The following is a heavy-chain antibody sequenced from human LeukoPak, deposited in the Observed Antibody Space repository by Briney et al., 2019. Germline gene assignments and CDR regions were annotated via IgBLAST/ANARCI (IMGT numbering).Heavy chain of an antibody. J-gene: IGHJ4*02. Sequence: GASVKVSCKPSRYTFTGYYMQLVRQAPGQGLEWMGWINPNSGGTNYAQKFQGRVTMTRDTSISTAYMELSRLRSDDTAVYYCARASPSYYYDSSGYGNNLYYWGQGTLVTVSS. CDR1: RYTFTGYY. V-gene: IGHV1-2*02. CDR3: ARASPSYYYDSSGYGNNLYY. CDR2: INPNSGGT. D-gene: IGHD3-22*01.